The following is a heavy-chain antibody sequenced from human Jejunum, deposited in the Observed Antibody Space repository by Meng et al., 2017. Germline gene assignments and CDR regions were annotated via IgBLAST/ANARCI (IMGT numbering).Heavy chain of an antibody. CDR3: ARGSIADRLSD. CDR2: INHSGST. J-gene: IGHJ4*02. CDR1: GGSFSGYY. V-gene: IGHV4-34*01. D-gene: IGHD6-6*01. Sequence: QWGEGLLKPSETLSLTCTVYGGSFSGYYWSWIRQPPGKGLEWIGEINHSGSTSYNPSLKSRVTMSLDTSKNQFSLELSSVTAADTAVYYCARGSIADRLSDWGQGTLVTVSS.